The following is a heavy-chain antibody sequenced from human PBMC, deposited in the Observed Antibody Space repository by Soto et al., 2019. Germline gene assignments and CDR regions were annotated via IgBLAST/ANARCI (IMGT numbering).Heavy chain of an antibody. V-gene: IGHV3-21*01. CDR3: ASPKGGATDY. CDR2: ISSSSSYI. Sequence: EVQLVESGGGLVKPGGSLRLSCAASGFTFSSYSMNWVRQAPGKGLEWVSSISSSSSYIYYADSVKGRFTISRDNAKNSLYLQMKRLRAEDKGVYYCASPKGGATDYWGQGTLVTVSS. D-gene: IGHD3-16*01. CDR1: GFTFSSYS. J-gene: IGHJ4*02.